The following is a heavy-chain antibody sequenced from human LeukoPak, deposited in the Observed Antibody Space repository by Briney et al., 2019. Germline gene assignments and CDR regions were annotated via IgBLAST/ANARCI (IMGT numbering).Heavy chain of an antibody. Sequence: PSETLSLTCTVSGGSISSGDYYWSWIRQPPGKGLEWIGNIYYSGSTYYNPSLKSRVTISVDTSKNQFSLKLSSVTAADTGVYYCARDIVGATNYYYYMDVWGKGTTVTVSS. J-gene: IGHJ6*03. CDR2: IYYSGST. V-gene: IGHV4-30-4*08. CDR1: GGSISSGDYY. D-gene: IGHD1-26*01. CDR3: ARDIVGATNYYYYMDV.